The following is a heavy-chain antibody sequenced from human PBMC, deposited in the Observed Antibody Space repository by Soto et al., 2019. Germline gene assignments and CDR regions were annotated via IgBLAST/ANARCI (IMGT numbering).Heavy chain of an antibody. CDR1: GYTFTSYG. D-gene: IGHD1-26*01. J-gene: IGHJ4*02. CDR3: ARVRRGDGRCGDY. Sequence: QVQLVQSGAEVKKPGASVKVSCKASGYTFTSYGISWVRQAPGQGLEWMGCISDYNGNTNYAQKLHCRVTMTTDTSTSTAYMELRSIRSDDTAVCYCARVRRGDGRCGDYWGQGTLVTVSS. CDR2: ISDYNGNT. V-gene: IGHV1-18*01.